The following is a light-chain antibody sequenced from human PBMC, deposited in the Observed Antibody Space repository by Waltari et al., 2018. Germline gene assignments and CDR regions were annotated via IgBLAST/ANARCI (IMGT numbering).Light chain of an antibody. CDR2: DNN. J-gene: IGLJ2*01. CDR3: ATWDNSLSEVV. Sequence: SVLTQPPSVSAAPGQKVTISCSGSTPNIGNYYVAWYHQLPGAAPKLLIYDNNKRPSGIPYRFAASKSVTSATLGITGLQIGDAADYYCATWDNSLSEVVFGGGTTLTVL. V-gene: IGLV1-51*01. CDR1: TPNIGNYY.